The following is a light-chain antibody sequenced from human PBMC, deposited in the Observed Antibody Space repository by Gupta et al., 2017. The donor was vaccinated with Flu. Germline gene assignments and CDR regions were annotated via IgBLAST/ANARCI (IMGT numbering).Light chain of an antibody. CDR2: EVS. CDR1: QSLLHSDGKTF. CDR3: MQSTELPLT. V-gene: IGKV2D-29*01. J-gene: IGKJ4*01. Sequence: DIVMTQPRLSLSFTPGQPTSISCKSSQSLLHSDGKTFLSWYLQKAGQPPQLLIYEVSNQFSGVPDRCSGSGSGTDFTLKISRVEAEDVGVYYCMQSTELPLTFGGGTKVEIK.